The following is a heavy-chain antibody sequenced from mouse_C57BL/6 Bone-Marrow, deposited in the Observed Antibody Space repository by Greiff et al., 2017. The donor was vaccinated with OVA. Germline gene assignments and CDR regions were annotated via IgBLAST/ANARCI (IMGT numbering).Heavy chain of an antibody. J-gene: IGHJ2*01. Sequence: VQLKESGGDLVKPGGSLKLSCAASGFTFSSYGMSWVRQTPDKRLEWVATISSGGSYTYYPDSVKGRFTISRDNAKNTLYLQMRSLKSEDTAMYYCARQIDYWGQGTTLTVSS. CDR3: ARQIDY. CDR2: ISSGGSYT. V-gene: IGHV5-6*01. CDR1: GFTFSSYG.